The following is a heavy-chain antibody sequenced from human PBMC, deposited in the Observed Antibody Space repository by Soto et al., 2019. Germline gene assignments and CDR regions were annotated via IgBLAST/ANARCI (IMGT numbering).Heavy chain of an antibody. CDR1: GFTFSSYA. V-gene: IGHV3-30-3*01. CDR2: ISYDGSNK. Sequence: GGSLRLSCAASGFTFSSYAMHWVRQAPGKGLEWVAVISYDGSNKYYADSVKGRFTISRDNSKNTLYLQMNSLRAEDTAVYYCATHSHVEMEYCFDYWGQGTLVTVSS. J-gene: IGHJ4*02. D-gene: IGHD1-1*01. CDR3: ATHSHVEMEYCFDY.